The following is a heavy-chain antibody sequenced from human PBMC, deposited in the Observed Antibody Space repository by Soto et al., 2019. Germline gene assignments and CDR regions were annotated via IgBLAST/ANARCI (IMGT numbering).Heavy chain of an antibody. CDR1: GSTIDDYA. Sequence: EVQVVESGGGLVQPGGSLTLSCVVSGSTIDDYAIHWVRQVPGKGLEWVSGIFLVGGGTGYADSVKGRFTISRDNSKNTLYLQMNSLRAEDTAVYYCARDLIVRRWLQLQLDYWGQGTLVTVSS. J-gene: IGHJ4*02. D-gene: IGHD5-12*01. CDR3: ARDLIVRRWLQLQLDY. CDR2: IFLVGGGT. V-gene: IGHV3-9*01.